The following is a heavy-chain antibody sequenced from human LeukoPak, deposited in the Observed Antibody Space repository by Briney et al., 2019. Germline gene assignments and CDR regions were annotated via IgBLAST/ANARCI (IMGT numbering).Heavy chain of an antibody. J-gene: IGHJ4*02. CDR1: GGSISSYYW. Sequence: TLSLTCTVSGGSISSYYWSWIRQPPGKALEWLALIYWDDDKRYSPSLKSRLTITKDTSKNQVVLTMTNMDPVDTATYYCAHSEDGSGSYDYWGQGTLVTVSS. CDR2: IYWDDDK. V-gene: IGHV2-5*08. D-gene: IGHD3-10*01. CDR3: AHSEDGSGSYDY.